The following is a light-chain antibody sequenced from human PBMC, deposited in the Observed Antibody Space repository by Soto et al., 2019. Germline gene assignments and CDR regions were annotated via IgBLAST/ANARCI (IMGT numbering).Light chain of an antibody. CDR1: QSITDW. Sequence: DIQMTQSPSTLSASVGDRVTITCRASQSITDWLAWYQQKPGKAPKFLIYKASNLESGVPARFSGSGSGTEFTLTISSVQPDDVARYYCQYWDNYSWTFGQGTQVEIK. V-gene: IGKV1-5*03. CDR2: KAS. J-gene: IGKJ1*01. CDR3: QYWDNYSWT.